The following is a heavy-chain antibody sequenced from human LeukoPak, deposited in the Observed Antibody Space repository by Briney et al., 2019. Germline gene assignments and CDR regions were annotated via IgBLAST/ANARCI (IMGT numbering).Heavy chain of an antibody. CDR3: AKEGEPRYYFDY. Sequence: GRSLRLSCAASGFTFSSYGMHWVRQAPGKGLEWVAVIWYDGSNKYYADSVKGRFTISRDNSKNTLHLQMNSLRAEDTAVYYCAKEGEPRYYFDYWGQGTLVTVSS. V-gene: IGHV3-33*06. D-gene: IGHD1-14*01. J-gene: IGHJ4*02. CDR2: IWYDGSNK. CDR1: GFTFSSYG.